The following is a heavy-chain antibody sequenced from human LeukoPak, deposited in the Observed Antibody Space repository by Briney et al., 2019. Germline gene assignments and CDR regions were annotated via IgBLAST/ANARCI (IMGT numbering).Heavy chain of an antibody. V-gene: IGHV3-33*08. Sequence: GGSLRLSCAASGFTFSSYWMHWVRQAPGKGLEWVAVIWYDGSNKYYADSVKGRFTISRDNSKNTLYLQMNSLRAEDTAVYYCARVEGSFGIWFDPWGQGTLVTVSS. J-gene: IGHJ5*02. CDR1: GFTFSSYW. CDR2: IWYDGSNK. CDR3: ARVEGSFGIWFDP. D-gene: IGHD1-14*01.